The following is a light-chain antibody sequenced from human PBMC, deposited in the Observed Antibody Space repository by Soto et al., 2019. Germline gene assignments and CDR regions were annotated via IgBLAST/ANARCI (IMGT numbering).Light chain of an antibody. J-gene: IGLJ3*02. CDR2: FDR. CDR3: QVGDSKGV. V-gene: IGLV3-21*04. Sequence: SYELTQPPSVSVAPGKTARITCGGNNIGSKGVHWYQQKPGQAPVLVIYFDRERPSGIPERFTGSNSGNTATLTIRRVEAGDEADYYCQVGDSKGVFGGGTKLTVL. CDR1: NIGSKG.